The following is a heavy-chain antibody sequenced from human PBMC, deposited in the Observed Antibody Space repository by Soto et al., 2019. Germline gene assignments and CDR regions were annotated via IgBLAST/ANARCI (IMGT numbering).Heavy chain of an antibody. CDR3: ARDIVVVPAAIPHYYYGMDV. V-gene: IGHV1-46*01. Sequence: ASVKVSCKPSGYSFSNFYVHWVRQAPGQGLEWMGIIDPSSGTTSYTQKFQERVTMTRDTSISTAYMELSRLRSDDTAVYYCARDIVVVPAAIPHYYYGMDVWGQGTTVTVSS. CDR1: GYSFSNFY. CDR2: IDPSSGTT. D-gene: IGHD2-2*02. J-gene: IGHJ6*02.